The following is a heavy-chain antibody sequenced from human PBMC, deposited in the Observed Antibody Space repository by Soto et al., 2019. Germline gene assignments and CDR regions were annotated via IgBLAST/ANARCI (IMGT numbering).Heavy chain of an antibody. Sequence: GGSLRLSCAASGFTFSIYAMSWVRQSPGKGLEWVSTISGNGGTSYADFVRGRFTISGDNSKNTLYLQMNSLRVDDTAVYYCAKDAPGSGWLSDYWGQGTLVTVSS. V-gene: IGHV3-23*01. CDR1: GFTFSIYA. D-gene: IGHD3-22*01. CDR3: AKDAPGSGWLSDY. J-gene: IGHJ4*02. CDR2: ISGNGGT.